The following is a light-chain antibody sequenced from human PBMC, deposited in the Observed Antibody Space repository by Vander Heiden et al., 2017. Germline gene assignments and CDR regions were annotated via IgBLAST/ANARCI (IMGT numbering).Light chain of an antibody. V-gene: IGLV2-8*01. Sequence: QSAPTQPPSPSGAPGRSVTMSCTGTGSDVGGYRYVSWYQQHPSKARKLMIYEVTKRPSGVPDRFSGSKSGNTASLTVSGLQAEDEADYYCSSYGGSSVFGGGTKLTGL. CDR1: GSDVGGYRY. CDR2: EVT. CDR3: SSYGGSSV. J-gene: IGLJ2*01.